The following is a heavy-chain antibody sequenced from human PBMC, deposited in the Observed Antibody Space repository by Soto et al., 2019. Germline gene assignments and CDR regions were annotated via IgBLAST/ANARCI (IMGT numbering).Heavy chain of an antibody. D-gene: IGHD1-7*01. J-gene: IGHJ6*02. V-gene: IGHV5-10-1*01. Sequence: GESLKISCKGSGDSFSSYWINWVRQMPGKGLEWMGRIDPSDSHTDYSPSFQGHVTISADKSINTAYLQWSSLRASDTAIYYCARVDWNYDLPRFGMDVWGQGTTVTVSS. CDR2: IDPSDSHT. CDR1: GDSFSSYW. CDR3: ARVDWNYDLPRFGMDV.